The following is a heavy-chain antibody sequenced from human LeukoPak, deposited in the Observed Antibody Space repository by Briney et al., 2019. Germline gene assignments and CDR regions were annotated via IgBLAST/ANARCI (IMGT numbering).Heavy chain of an antibody. V-gene: IGHV4-61*02. CDR3: ARGPYSYDSSGAFDI. D-gene: IGHD3-22*01. CDR1: GDSISSGDYY. J-gene: IGHJ3*02. CDR2: ISSSGST. Sequence: PSETLSLTCAVSGDSISSGDYYWSWIRQPAGKGLEWIGRISSSGSTNYNPSLKSRVTISVDTSKNQFSLKLSSVTAADTAVYFCARGPYSYDSSGAFDIWGQGTMVTVSS.